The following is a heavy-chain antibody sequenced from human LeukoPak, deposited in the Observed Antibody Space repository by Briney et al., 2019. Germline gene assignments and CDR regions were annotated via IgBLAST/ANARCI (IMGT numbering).Heavy chain of an antibody. J-gene: IGHJ3*02. Sequence: SETLSLTCAVYGGSFSGYYWSWIRQPPGKGLEWIGEINHSGSTNCNPSLKSRVTISVDTSKNQFSLKLSSVTAADTAVYYCAGGPYGDYADDAFDIWGQGTMVTVSS. V-gene: IGHV4-34*01. CDR3: AGGPYGDYADDAFDI. CDR1: GGSFSGYY. D-gene: IGHD4-17*01. CDR2: INHSGST.